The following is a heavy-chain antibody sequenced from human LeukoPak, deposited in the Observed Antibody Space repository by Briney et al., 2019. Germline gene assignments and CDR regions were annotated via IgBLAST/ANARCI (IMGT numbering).Heavy chain of an antibody. CDR3: ARDRGDNWNYFWFDP. Sequence: GGSLRLSCVASGFTFINYWMSWFRQAPGKGLDCVAIIKEDGREEYYVDSVKGRFTISRDNAKNSLYLQMNSLRAEDTAVYYCARDRGDNWNYFWFDPWGQGTLVTVSS. J-gene: IGHJ5*02. D-gene: IGHD1-7*01. V-gene: IGHV3-7*01. CDR1: GFTFINYW. CDR2: IKEDGREE.